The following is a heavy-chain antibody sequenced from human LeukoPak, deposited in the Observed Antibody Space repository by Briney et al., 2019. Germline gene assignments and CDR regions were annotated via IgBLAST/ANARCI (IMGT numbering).Heavy chain of an antibody. V-gene: IGHV3-11*04. CDR3: ARGRAHSGSYSPLDY. CDR2: ISSSGSTI. Sequence: GGSLRLSCAASGFTFSDYYMSWIRQAPGKGLEWVSYISSSGSTIYYADSVKGRFTISRDNSKNTLYLQMNSLRAEDTAVYYCARGRAHSGSYSPLDYWGQGTLVTVSS. D-gene: IGHD1-26*01. J-gene: IGHJ4*02. CDR1: GFTFSDYY.